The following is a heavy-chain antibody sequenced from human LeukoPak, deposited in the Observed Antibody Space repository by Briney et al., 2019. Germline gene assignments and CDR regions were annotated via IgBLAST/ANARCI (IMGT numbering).Heavy chain of an antibody. J-gene: IGHJ3*02. D-gene: IGHD3-22*01. CDR1: GGSISSYY. Sequence: SETLSLTCTVSGGSISSYYWSWIRQPPGKGLEWIGYIYYSGSTNYNPSLKSRVTISVDTSKNQFSLKLSSVTAADTAVYYCARDKRAYYDSSGYHAFDIWGQGTMVTVSS. CDR2: IYYSGST. CDR3: ARDKRAYYDSSGYHAFDI. V-gene: IGHV4-59*01.